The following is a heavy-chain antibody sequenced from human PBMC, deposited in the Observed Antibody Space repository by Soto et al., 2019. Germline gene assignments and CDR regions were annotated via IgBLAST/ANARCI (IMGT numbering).Heavy chain of an antibody. J-gene: IGHJ4*02. CDR1: GFTFSDHH. V-gene: IGHV3-72*01. Sequence: PGGSLRLSCAASGFTFSDHHLDWVRQAPWKGLEWVGRARNKANRYTTAYAASVKVRFTISKDDSKNSLSLQMNSLKTEDTAVYFCARLMGTRFELWGPGTLVTVYS. CDR3: ARLMGTRFEL. D-gene: IGHD2-8*01. CDR2: ARNKANRYTT.